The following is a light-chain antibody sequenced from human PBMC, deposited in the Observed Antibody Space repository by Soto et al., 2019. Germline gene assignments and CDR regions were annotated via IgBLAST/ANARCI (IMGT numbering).Light chain of an antibody. J-gene: IGKJ1*01. CDR3: MQAIQTPWT. CDR2: LGS. Sequence: DIVMTQSPLSLSVTPGEPASISCRSSQNLLHSNGYNYLDWYLQKPGQSPQLLIYLGSNRASGVPDRFSASGSGTDFTLKISRVEAEDVGVYYCMQAIQTPWTFGQGTKVEIK. CDR1: QNLLHSNGYNY. V-gene: IGKV2-28*01.